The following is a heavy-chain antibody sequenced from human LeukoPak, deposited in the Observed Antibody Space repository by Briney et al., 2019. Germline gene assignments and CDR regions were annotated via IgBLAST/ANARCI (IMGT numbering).Heavy chain of an antibody. CDR2: IIPIFGTA. CDR3: ARSGSSYGKYYYYYMDV. V-gene: IGHV1-69*13. J-gene: IGHJ6*03. CDR1: GGTFISYA. D-gene: IGHD5-18*01. Sequence: SVKVSCKASGGTFISYAISWVRQAPGQGLEWMGGIIPIFGTANYAQKFQGRVTITADESTSTAYMELSSLRSEDTAVYYCARSGSSYGKYYYYYMDVWGKGTTVTVSS.